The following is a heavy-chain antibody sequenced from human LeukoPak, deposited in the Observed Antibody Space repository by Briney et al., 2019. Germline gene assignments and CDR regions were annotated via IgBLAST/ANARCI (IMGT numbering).Heavy chain of an antibody. CDR2: ISYDGGSE. CDR1: GFTFSTYG. CDR3: AKPRGGDSWAFDV. D-gene: IGHD2-21*02. Sequence: GGSLRLSCAATGFTFSTYGMHWVRQAPGKGLEWMAGISYDGGSEVYADSVRGRFTISRDNSKNTLILQMNSVRTEDTAVYYCAKPRGGDSWAFDVWGQGTMVSVSS. J-gene: IGHJ3*01. V-gene: IGHV3-30*18.